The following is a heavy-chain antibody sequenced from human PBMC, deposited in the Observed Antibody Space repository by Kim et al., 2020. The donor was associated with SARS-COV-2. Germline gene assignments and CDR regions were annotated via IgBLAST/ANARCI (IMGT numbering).Heavy chain of an antibody. V-gene: IGHV1-69*13. J-gene: IGHJ3*02. CDR1: GGTFSSYA. D-gene: IGHD3-10*01. CDR3: ARDYYGSGGAAFDI. Sequence: SVKVSCKASGGTFSSYAISWVRQAPGQGLEWMGGIIPIFGTANYAQKFQGRVTITADESTSTAYMELSSLRSEDTAVYYCARDYYGSGGAAFDIWGQGTMVTVSS. CDR2: IIPIFGTA.